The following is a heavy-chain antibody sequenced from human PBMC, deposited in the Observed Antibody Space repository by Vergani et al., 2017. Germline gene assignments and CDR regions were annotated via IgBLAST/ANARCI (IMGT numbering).Heavy chain of an antibody. D-gene: IGHD3-3*01. CDR1: GGSFSGYY. V-gene: IGHV4-34*01. CDR3: ARAPYDFWSGYYRAIDY. CDR2: INHSGST. J-gene: IGHJ4*02. Sequence: QVQLQQWGAGLLQPSETLSLTCAVYGGSFSGYYWSWIRQPPGKGLEWSGEINHSGSTNYNPSLKSRVTISVDTSKTQFSLKLSSVTAADTAVYYCARAPYDFWSGYYRAIDYWGQGTLVTVSS.